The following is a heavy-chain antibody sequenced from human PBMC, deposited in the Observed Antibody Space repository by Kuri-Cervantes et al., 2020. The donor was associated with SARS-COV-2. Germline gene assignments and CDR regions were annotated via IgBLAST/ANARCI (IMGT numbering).Heavy chain of an antibody. V-gene: IGHV3-23*01. D-gene: IGHD3-10*01. CDR2: ISHSGSTI. CDR1: GFIFSNYA. J-gene: IGHJ6*02. Sequence: GGSLRLSCAASGFIFSNYAMSWVRQAPGKGLEWVSTISHSGSTIHYADSVKGRFTISRDSSKNTLYLQMNSLRPEDTAVYYCAKPGSLRGIIREDQYGLDVWGQGTTVTVSS. CDR3: AKPGSLRGIIREDQYGLDV.